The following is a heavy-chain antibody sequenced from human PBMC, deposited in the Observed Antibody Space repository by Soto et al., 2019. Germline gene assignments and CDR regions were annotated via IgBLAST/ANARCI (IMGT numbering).Heavy chain of an antibody. CDR2: ISAYNGNT. CDR1: GYTYTSYD. J-gene: IGHJ4*02. Sequence: ASVKVSCKASGYTYTSYDINWVRQAPGQGLEWMGWISAYNGNTNYAQKLQGRVTMTTDTSTSTAYMELRSLRSDDTAVYYCAREVDTAMVTVSLYFDYWGQGTLVTVSS. D-gene: IGHD5-18*01. CDR3: AREVDTAMVTVSLYFDY. V-gene: IGHV1-18*01.